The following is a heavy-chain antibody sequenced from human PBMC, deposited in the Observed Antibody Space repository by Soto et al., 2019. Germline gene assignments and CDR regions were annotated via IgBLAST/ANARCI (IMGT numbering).Heavy chain of an antibody. D-gene: IGHD3-10*01. Sequence: GSLRLSCAASGFTFSSYAMSWVRQAPGKGLEWVSAISGSGGSTYYADSMKGRFTISRDNSKNTLYLQMNSLRAEDTAVYYCAKDRYYGSGSLFDFWGQGTLVTVSS. CDR3: AKDRYYGSGSLFDF. CDR2: ISGSGGST. CDR1: GFTFSSYA. V-gene: IGHV3-23*01. J-gene: IGHJ4*02.